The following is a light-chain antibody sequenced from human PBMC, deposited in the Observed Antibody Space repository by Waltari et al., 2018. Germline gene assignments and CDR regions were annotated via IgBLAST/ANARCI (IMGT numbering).Light chain of an antibody. CDR1: QAITNS. CDR3: QQYRSSPLT. J-gene: IGKJ4*02. Sequence: TCRASQAITNSLAWYQQKPGKAPKLLLYRPSTLESGVPSRFSGSGAGTEYTHTISSLQPEDFATYYCQQYRSSPLTFGGGTKVEIK. CDR2: RPS. V-gene: IGKV1-NL1*01.